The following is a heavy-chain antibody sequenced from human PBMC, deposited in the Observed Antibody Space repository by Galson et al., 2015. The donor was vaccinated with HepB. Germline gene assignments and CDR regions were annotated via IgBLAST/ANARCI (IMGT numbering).Heavy chain of an antibody. V-gene: IGHV3-11*01. CDR3: ARGTYCGGDCYSFGMDV. Sequence: SLRLSCAASGFTFSDYYMSWIRQAPGKGLEWVSYISSSGSTIYYADSVKGRFTISRDNAKNSLYLQMNSLRAEDTAVYYCARGTYCGGDCYSFGMDVWGQGTTVTVSS. D-gene: IGHD2-21*02. CDR1: GFTFSDYY. CDR2: ISSSGSTI. J-gene: IGHJ6*02.